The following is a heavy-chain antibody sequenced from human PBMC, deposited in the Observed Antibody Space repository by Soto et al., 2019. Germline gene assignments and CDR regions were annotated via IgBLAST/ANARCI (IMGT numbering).Heavy chain of an antibody. CDR3: VRDDDNLDNGLDH. Sequence: QVQLVESGGGVVQAGGSLRLSCTASGFTFSSYGMHWVRQAPGKGLQWVAVIPHDGTYQYYLDSVKGRFTISRDNSKDTLYLQMNSLRVEDTAVYYCVRDDDNLDNGLDHWGQGTLVTVSS. D-gene: IGHD1-1*01. J-gene: IGHJ4*02. V-gene: IGHV3-30*19. CDR1: GFTFSSYG. CDR2: IPHDGTYQ.